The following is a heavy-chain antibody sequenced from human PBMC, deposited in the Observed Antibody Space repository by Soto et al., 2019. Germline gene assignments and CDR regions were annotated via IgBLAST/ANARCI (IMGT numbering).Heavy chain of an antibody. J-gene: IGHJ4*02. CDR2: ISAYNGNT. CDR3: ARVAYSSSSYYTGSDY. V-gene: IGHV1-18*01. Sequence: GASVKVSCTASGYTFTSYGISWVRQAPGQGLEWMGWISAYNGNTNYAQKLQGRVTMTTDTSTSTAYMELRSLRSDDTAVYYCARVAYSSSSYYTGSDYWGQGTLVTVSS. CDR1: GYTFTSYG. D-gene: IGHD6-6*01.